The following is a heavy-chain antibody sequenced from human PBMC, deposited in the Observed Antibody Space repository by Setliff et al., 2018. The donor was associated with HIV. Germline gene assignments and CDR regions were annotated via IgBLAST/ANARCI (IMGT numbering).Heavy chain of an antibody. J-gene: IGHJ3*02. D-gene: IGHD3-16*01. CDR2: ISHGGSA. CDR1: GESPSAYY. CDR3: ARGRGPVGGDAIDI. V-gene: IGHV4-34*01. Sequence: SETLSLTCAVYGESPSAYYWTWIRQPPGKGLEWIGEISHGGSANYNPSLKSRVTISEDTSKNQFSLKLKSATAADTAVYYRARGRGPVGGDAIDIWGQGTMVTVS.